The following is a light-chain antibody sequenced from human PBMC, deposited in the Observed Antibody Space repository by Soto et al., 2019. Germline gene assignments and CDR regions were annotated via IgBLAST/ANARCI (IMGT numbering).Light chain of an antibody. V-gene: IGLV2-14*01. Sequence: QSALTQPASVSGSHGQSITISCTGTSSDVGGYKYVSWYQQHPGKVPKLMIYEVSNRPSGVSNRFSGSKSGNTASLTISGLQAEAEAEYYRSIYTRSTPLTMTFGGGTKLTVL. CDR1: SSDVGGYKY. CDR3: SIYTRSTPLTMT. CDR2: EVS. J-gene: IGLJ2*01.